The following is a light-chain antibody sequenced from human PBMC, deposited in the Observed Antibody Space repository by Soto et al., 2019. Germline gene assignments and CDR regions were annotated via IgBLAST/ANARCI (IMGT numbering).Light chain of an antibody. V-gene: IGLV2-8*01. CDR3: SSYGGSNNLV. CDR2: EVS. J-gene: IGLJ1*01. Sequence: QCALTQPPSASGSPGQSVTLSCTGTSSDVGGYNYVSEYQQHPGKARILMIYEVSKRPSGVPDRFSGSKSGNTASLTVSGLQAEDEADYYCSSYGGSNNLVFGTGTKVTVL. CDR1: SSDVGGYNY.